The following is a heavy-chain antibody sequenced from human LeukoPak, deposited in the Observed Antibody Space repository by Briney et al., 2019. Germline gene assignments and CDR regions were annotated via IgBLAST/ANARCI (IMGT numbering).Heavy chain of an antibody. D-gene: IGHD3-10*01. V-gene: IGHV4-4*02. CDR3: AKVAKYYYGSETYFFFED. Sequence: SETLSLTCAVSGDSISSSNWWSWVRLPPGKGLEWIGEVYHSGSTNYNPSLKSRVTISVDKSKNQFSLKLNSVTAADTAVYYCAKVAKYYYGSETYFFFEDWGQGTLVTVSS. J-gene: IGHJ4*02. CDR2: VYHSGST. CDR1: GDSISSSNW.